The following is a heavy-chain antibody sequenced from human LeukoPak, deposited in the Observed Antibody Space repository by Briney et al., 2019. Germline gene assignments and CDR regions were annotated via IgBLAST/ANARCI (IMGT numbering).Heavy chain of an antibody. CDR2: ISYDGSNK. V-gene: IGHV3-30*03. CDR3: ARGHFMR. Sequence: GGSLRLSCAASGFTFSSYGMHWVRQAPGKGLEWVAVISYDGSNKYYADSVKGRFTISRDNSRNTLYLQMNSLRAEDTAVYYCARGHFMRWGQGALVTVSS. D-gene: IGHD3-16*01. J-gene: IGHJ4*02. CDR1: GFTFSSYG.